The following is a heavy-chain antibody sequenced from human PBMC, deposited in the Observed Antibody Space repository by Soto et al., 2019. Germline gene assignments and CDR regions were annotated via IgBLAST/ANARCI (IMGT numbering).Heavy chain of an antibody. V-gene: IGHV1-69*01. D-gene: IGHD3-16*01. CDR3: ARGETYLGV. Sequence: QVQLVQSGAEVKKPGSSVKVSCKTSRDTFNKYAFNWVRQAPGQGLEWMGWIIPIFSSRNYAEKFQGRVTIAADDSTSTAGMELRSLRFEDTAVYCCARGETYLGVWGQGTAVTVSS. CDR1: RDTFNKYA. CDR2: IIPIFSSR. J-gene: IGHJ6*02.